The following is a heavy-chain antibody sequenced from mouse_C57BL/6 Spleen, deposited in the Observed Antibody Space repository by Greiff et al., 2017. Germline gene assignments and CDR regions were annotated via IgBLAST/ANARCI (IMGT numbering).Heavy chain of an antibody. V-gene: IGHV1-22*01. CDR3: ARSLSPVGY. CDR1: GYTFTDYN. J-gene: IGHJ2*01. CDR2: INPNNGGT. D-gene: IGHD6-5*01. Sequence: SGPELVKPGASVKMSCKASGYTFTDYNMHWVKQSHGKSLEWIGYINPNNGGTSYNQKFKGKATLTVITSSSTAYMELRSLTSEDSAVYYCARSLSPVGYWGQGTTLTVSS.